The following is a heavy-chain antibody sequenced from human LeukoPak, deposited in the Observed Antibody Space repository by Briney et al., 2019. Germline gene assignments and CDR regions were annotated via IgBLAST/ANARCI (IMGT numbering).Heavy chain of an antibody. V-gene: IGHV1-18*01. J-gene: IGHJ4*02. Sequence: ASVKVSCKASGYTFTNYHIAWVRQAPGQGLEWMGWVSTNDGNTVYAQRLQGRVTMTTDTSTSVAYMELRSLTSNDTAVYYCTRAPPGMTMMTDYWGQGTLVTVSS. CDR2: VSTNDGNT. D-gene: IGHD3-22*01. CDR3: TRAPPGMTMMTDY. CDR1: GYTFTNYH.